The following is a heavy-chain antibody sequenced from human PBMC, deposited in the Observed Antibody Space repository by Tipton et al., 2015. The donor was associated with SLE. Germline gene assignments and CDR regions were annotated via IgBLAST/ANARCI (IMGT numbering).Heavy chain of an antibody. V-gene: IGHV3-15*01. CDR2: IKSKTDGGTT. CDR3: TTSVGAKYYFDY. Sequence: SLRLSCADSGFTFSNAWMSWVRQAPGKGLEWVGRIKSKTDGGTTDYAAPVKGRFTISRDDSKNTLYLQMNSLKTEDTAVYYCTTSVGAKYYFDYWGQGTLVTVSS. J-gene: IGHJ4*02. D-gene: IGHD1-26*01. CDR1: GFTFSNAW.